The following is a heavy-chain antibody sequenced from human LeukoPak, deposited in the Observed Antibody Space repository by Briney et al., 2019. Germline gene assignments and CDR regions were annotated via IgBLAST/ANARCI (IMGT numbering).Heavy chain of an antibody. Sequence: GGSLRLSCAASGFTFSSYAMHWVRQAPGKGLEWVAVISYDGSNKYYADSVKGRFTISRDNAKNSLYLQMNSLRAEDTAVYYCARTTLLTGTFDYWGQGALVTVSS. CDR3: ARTTLLTGTFDY. J-gene: IGHJ4*02. V-gene: IGHV3-30-3*01. CDR2: ISYDGSNK. CDR1: GFTFSSYA. D-gene: IGHD7-27*01.